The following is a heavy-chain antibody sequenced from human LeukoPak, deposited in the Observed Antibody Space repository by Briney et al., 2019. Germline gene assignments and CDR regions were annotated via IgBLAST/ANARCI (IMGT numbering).Heavy chain of an antibody. CDR3: ARLADYYYYYYMDV. D-gene: IGHD2-21*01. V-gene: IGHV4-34*01. CDR2: INHSGTT. J-gene: IGHJ6*03. Sequence: PSETLSLTCAVYGGSFSDYYWSWIRQPPGKGLEWIGEINHSGTTNYNPSLKSRVTISVDTSKNQFSLKLSSVTAADTAVYYCARLADYYYYYYMDVWGKGTTVTVSS. CDR1: GGSFSDYY.